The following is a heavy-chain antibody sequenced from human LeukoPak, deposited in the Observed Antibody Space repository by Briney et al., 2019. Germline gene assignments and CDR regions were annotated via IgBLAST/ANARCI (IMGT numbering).Heavy chain of an antibody. CDR1: GGSISSSSYY. Sequence: SETLSLTCTVSGGSISSSSYYWGWIRQPPGKGLEWIGSIYYSGSTYYNPSLKSRVTISVDTSKNQFSLKPSSVTAADTAVYYCASLFGSTRDYWGQGTLVTVSS. J-gene: IGHJ4*02. CDR3: ASLFGSTRDY. D-gene: IGHD3-16*01. V-gene: IGHV4-39*07. CDR2: IYYSGST.